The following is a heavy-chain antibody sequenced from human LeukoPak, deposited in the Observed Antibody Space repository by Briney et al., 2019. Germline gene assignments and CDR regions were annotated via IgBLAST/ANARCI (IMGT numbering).Heavy chain of an antibody. CDR2: IYHSGST. CDR3: ARDAVEAVAGNYFYYYMDV. V-gene: IGHV4-59*01. D-gene: IGHD6-19*01. J-gene: IGHJ6*03. Sequence: SETLSLTCTVSGGSISTYYWTWIRQPPGKGLEWIGYIYHSGSTKYNSSLKSRVTMSVDTSKNQFSLKLSSVTAADTAVYYCARDAVEAVAGNYFYYYMDVWGKGTTVTISS. CDR1: GGSISTYY.